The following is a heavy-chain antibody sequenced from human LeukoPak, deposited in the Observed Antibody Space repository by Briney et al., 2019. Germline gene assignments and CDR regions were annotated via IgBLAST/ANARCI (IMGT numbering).Heavy chain of an antibody. J-gene: IGHJ6*02. CDR1: GGSIRSSYYY. CDR2: IYDSGST. CDR3: ARTDIVVVPAARSHYYGMDV. V-gene: IGHV4-39*07. D-gene: IGHD2-2*01. Sequence: TSSETLSLTCTVSGGSIRSSYYYWGWIRQPPGKGLEWIGSIYDSGSTYYNPSLKSRVTISVDTSKNQFSLKLSSVTAADTAVYYCARTDIVVVPAARSHYYGMDVWGQGTTVTVSS.